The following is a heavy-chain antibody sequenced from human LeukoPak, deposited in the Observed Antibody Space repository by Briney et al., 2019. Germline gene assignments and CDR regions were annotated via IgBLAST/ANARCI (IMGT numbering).Heavy chain of an antibody. CDR1: GFTFSTYE. CDR2: ISSSGGTI. D-gene: IGHD3-22*01. CDR3: AREGGVTYYDLDYFDY. Sequence: PGGSLRLSCVGSGFTFSTYEMTWVRQAPGKGLEWVSYISSSGGTIYYADSVKGRFTISRDNAKNSLYLQMNSLRAEDTAVYYCAREGGVTYYDLDYFDYWGQGTLITVSS. J-gene: IGHJ4*02. V-gene: IGHV3-48*03.